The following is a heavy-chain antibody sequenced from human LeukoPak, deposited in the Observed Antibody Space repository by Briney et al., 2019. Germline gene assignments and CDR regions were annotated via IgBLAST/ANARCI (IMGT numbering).Heavy chain of an antibody. CDR2: ISDNGRST. V-gene: IGHV3-23*01. CDR3: TKRGTVTTFGHCVF. Sequence: GGSLRLSCAASGFTFSSYAMSWVRQAPGKGLEWVSTISDNGRSTYYADSVKGRFTISRDKSKNTLYLQMNSLRAEDTAVYYCTKRGTVTTFGHCVFWGQGTLVAVSS. CDR1: GFTFSSYA. D-gene: IGHD4-17*01. J-gene: IGHJ4*02.